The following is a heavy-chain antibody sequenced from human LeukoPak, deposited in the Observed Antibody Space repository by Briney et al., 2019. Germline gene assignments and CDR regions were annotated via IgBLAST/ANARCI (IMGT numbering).Heavy chain of an antibody. D-gene: IGHD3-10*01. CDR2: ISYDGIKK. CDR3: AKGLDYYGSGSYYGVTPGFDS. J-gene: IGHJ4*02. Sequence: GGSLRLSCAAPGFTFSNHAMHWVRQSPGKGLEWVAVISYDGIKKYYADFVKGRFTISRDNSKNTLYLHMSSLRPEDTAVYYCAKGLDYYGSGSYYGVTPGFDSWGQGTLVTVSS. CDR1: GFTFSNHA. V-gene: IGHV3-30*18.